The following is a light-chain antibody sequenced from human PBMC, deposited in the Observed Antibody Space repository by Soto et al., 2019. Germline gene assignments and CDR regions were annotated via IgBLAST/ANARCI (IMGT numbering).Light chain of an antibody. CDR1: QSVGSS. CDR3: QQRNDWPLT. V-gene: IGKV3-11*01. J-gene: IGKJ4*01. CDR2: DSS. Sequence: EIVLTQSPATPSLSPGERATLSCRASQSVGSSLAWYQQKPCQAPRLLINDSSNRATGVPARFSGSGSGTDFPLTISSLEPEDFAIYYCQQRNDWPLTFGGGNKVEIK.